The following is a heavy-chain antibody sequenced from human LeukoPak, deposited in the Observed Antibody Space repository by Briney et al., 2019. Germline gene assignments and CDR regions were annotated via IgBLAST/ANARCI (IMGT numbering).Heavy chain of an antibody. J-gene: IGHJ6*04. CDR1: GFAFSSYE. CDR2: ISSSGSTI. V-gene: IGHV3-48*03. CDR3: ARDLGYCTSTSCYSLYGMDV. Sequence: GGSLRLSCAASGFAFSSYEMNWVRQAPGKGLEWVSYISSSGSTIHYADSVKGRFTISRDDAKNSLYLQMNSLRAEDTAVYYCARDLGYCTSTSCYSLYGMDVWGKGTTVTVSS. D-gene: IGHD2-2*02.